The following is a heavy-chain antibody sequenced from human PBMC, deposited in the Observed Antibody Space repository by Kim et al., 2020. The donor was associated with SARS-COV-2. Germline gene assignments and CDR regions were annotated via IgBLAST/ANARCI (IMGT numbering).Heavy chain of an antibody. Sequence: ASVKVSCKASGYTFTSYGISWVRQAPGQGLEWMGWISAYNGNTNYAQKLQGRVTMTTVTSTSTAYMELRSLRSDDTALYYCAKVNTLTGYYRGEPNWFDPWGQGTLVTVSS. CDR1: GYTFTSYG. CDR2: ISAYNGNT. D-gene: IGHD3-9*01. J-gene: IGHJ5*02. CDR3: AKVNTLTGYYRGEPNWFDP. V-gene: IGHV1-18*01.